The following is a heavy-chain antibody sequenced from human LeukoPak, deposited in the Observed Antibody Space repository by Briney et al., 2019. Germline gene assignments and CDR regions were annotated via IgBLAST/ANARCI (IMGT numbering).Heavy chain of an antibody. CDR1: GVSFSGYY. J-gene: IGHJ4*02. CDR3: VRHDRIIASPLV. D-gene: IGHD2/OR15-2a*01. Sequence: MSSETLSLTCAVYGVSFSGYYWSWIRQPPGKGLEWIGEINHSGSTSYNPFLKSRVTISVDTSKNQFSLKLSSVTAADTAVYYCVRHDRIIASPLVWGQGTLVTVSS. CDR2: INHSGST. V-gene: IGHV4-34*01.